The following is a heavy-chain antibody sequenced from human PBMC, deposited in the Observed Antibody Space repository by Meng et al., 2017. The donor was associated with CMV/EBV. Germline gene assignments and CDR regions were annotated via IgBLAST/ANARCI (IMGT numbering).Heavy chain of an antibody. D-gene: IGHD3-9*01. J-gene: IGHJ6*02. V-gene: IGHV1-2*02. CDR1: GYTFTGYY. CDR2: INPNSGGT. Sequence: ASVKVSCKASGYTFTGYYMQWVRQAPGQGLEWMGWINPNSGGTNYAQKFQGRVTMTRDTSISTAYMELSRLRSDDTAVYYCARDSGRVLRYFDWVPPSGIDVWGQGTTVTVSS. CDR3: ARDSGRVLRYFDWVPPSGIDV.